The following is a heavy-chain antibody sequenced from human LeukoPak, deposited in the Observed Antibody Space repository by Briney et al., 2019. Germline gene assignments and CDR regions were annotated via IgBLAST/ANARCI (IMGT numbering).Heavy chain of an antibody. D-gene: IGHD6-13*01. CDR1: GFIFSSYA. J-gene: IGHJ4*02. V-gene: IGHV3-23*01. CDR2: ISDYGSST. Sequence: PGGSLRLSCGGSGFIFSSYAMTWVGQAPGKGLEWVSGISDYGSSTYYADSVKGRFTISRDNSKNTLYLQLNNLRAEDTAVYYCAKESSSSWLNWGQGTLVTVPS. CDR3: AKESSSSWLN.